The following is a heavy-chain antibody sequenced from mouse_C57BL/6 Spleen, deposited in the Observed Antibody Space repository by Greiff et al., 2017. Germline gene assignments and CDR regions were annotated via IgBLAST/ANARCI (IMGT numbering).Heavy chain of an antibody. J-gene: IGHJ3*01. CDR3: ARDDDGYLWFAY. V-gene: IGHV3-6*01. Sequence: EVKLQESGPGLVKPSQSLSLTCSVTGYSITSGYYWNWIRQFPGNKLEWMGYISYDGSNNYNPSLKNRISITRDTSKNQFFLKLNSVTTEDTATYYCARDDDGYLWFAYWGQGTLVTVSA. CDR2: ISYDGSN. D-gene: IGHD2-3*01. CDR1: GYSITSGYY.